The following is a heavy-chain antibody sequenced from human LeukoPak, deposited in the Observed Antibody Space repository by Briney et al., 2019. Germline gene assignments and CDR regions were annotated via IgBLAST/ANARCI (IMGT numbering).Heavy chain of an antibody. CDR2: ISSSGSTI. J-gene: IGHJ6*03. D-gene: IGHD6-19*01. V-gene: IGHV3-48*03. CDR1: GFTFSSYE. Sequence: PGGSLRLSCAASGFTFSSYEMNWVRQAPGKGLEWVSYISSSGSTIYYADSVKGRFTISRDNSKNTLYLQMSSLRADDTAVYYCARGMKYSTGWYYMDVWGKGTTVTISS. CDR3: ARGMKYSTGWYYMDV.